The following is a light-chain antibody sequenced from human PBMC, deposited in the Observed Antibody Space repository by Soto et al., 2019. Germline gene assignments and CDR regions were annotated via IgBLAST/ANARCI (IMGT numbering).Light chain of an antibody. V-gene: IGKV1-12*01. CDR1: QAVSSW. J-gene: IGKJ2*01. Sequence: DIQMTQSPSSVSASVGDRVTITCRASQAVSSWLAWYQQKPGKAPKLLIYAASNLQSGVPSRFTGSGSGTDFTLTISSLQPEDFATYYCQQANSFPYTFGQGTKLEIK. CDR3: QQANSFPYT. CDR2: AAS.